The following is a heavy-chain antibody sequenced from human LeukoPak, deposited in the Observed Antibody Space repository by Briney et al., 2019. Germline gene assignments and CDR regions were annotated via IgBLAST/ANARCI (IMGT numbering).Heavy chain of an antibody. V-gene: IGHV4-39*01. CDR3: ARQLRCTYCSTTSLNWFDP. Sequence: SETLSLTCTVSGSSISSSSYYWGWIRQPPGKGLEWIGSIYYSGTTYYNPSLKSRVTISVDTSKNQFSLKLSSVTAADTAVYYCARQLRCTYCSTTSLNWFDPWGQGTLVTVSS. CDR2: IYYSGTT. D-gene: IGHD2-2*01. CDR1: GSSISSSSYY. J-gene: IGHJ5*02.